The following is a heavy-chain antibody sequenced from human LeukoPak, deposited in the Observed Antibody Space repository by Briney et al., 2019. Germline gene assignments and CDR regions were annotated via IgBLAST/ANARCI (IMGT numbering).Heavy chain of an antibody. CDR2: IYYSGST. Sequence: SETLSLTCTVSGGSISSRSYYWGWIRQPPGKGLEWVGSIYYSGSTYYNPSLKSRVTISVDKSKNQFSLKLSSVTAADPAVYYCARLGNTYYYGSGSYYNWFDPWGQGTLVTVSS. CDR3: ARLGNTYYYGSGSYYNWFDP. D-gene: IGHD3-10*01. CDR1: GGSISSRSYY. J-gene: IGHJ5*02. V-gene: IGHV4-39*01.